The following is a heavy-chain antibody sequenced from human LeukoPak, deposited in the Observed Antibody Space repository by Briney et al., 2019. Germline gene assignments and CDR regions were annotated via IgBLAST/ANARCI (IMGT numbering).Heavy chain of an antibody. D-gene: IGHD2-2*01. V-gene: IGHV3-7*01. CDR2: IKQDGSEK. J-gene: IGHJ3*02. CDR1: GFTFSSYW. Sequence: GGSLRLSCAASGFTFSSYWMSWVRQAPGKGLEWVANIKQDGSEKYYVDSVKGRFTISRDNAKNSLYLQMNSLRAEDTAVYYCAREVPWWIQSTSLPNIGAFDIWGQGTMVTVSS. CDR3: AREVPWWIQSTSLPNIGAFDI.